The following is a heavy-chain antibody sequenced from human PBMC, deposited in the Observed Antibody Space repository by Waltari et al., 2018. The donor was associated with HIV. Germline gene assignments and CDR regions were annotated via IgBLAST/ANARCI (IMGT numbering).Heavy chain of an antibody. CDR2: IYTSGST. Sequence: QVPLQESGPGLVKPSQTLSLTCTVSGCSIISGTYYVRWIRQPAGKGLGWIGRIYTSGSTNYNPSLKSRVTISVDTSKNQFSLKLSSVTAADTAVYYCAREIVGATSRHDYWGQGTLVTVSS. CDR3: AREIVGATSRHDY. J-gene: IGHJ4*02. D-gene: IGHD1-26*01. V-gene: IGHV4-61*02. CDR1: GCSIISGTYY.